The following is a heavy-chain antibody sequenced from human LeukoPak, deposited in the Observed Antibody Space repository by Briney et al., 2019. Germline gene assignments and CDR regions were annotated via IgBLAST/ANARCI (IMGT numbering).Heavy chain of an antibody. CDR3: ARGPYSSGWYYYYGMDV. CDR2: ISAYNGNT. CDR1: GYTFTSYG. V-gene: IGHV1-18*01. J-gene: IGHJ6*02. D-gene: IGHD6-19*01. Sequence: ASVKVSCKASGYTFTSYGISWVRQAPGQGLEWMGWISAYNGNTNYAQKLQGRVTMTTGTSTSTAYMELRSLRSDDTAVYYCARGPYSSGWYYYYGMDVWGQGTTVTVSS.